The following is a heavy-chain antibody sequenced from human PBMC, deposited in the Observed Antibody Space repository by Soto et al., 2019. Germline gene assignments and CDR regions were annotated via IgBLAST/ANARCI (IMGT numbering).Heavy chain of an antibody. CDR1: GFTFSSYS. V-gene: IGHV3-21*01. CDR3: VRDRDDGPLTGTTSHFDY. Sequence: EVQLVESGGGLVKPGGSLRLSCAASGFTFSSYSMNWVRQAPGKGLEWVSSISSSSSYIYYADSVKGRFTISRDNAKNSLYLQMNSLRAEDTAVYYCVRDRDDGPLTGTTSHFDYWGQGPLVTVSS. D-gene: IGHD1-7*01. CDR2: ISSSSSYI. J-gene: IGHJ4*02.